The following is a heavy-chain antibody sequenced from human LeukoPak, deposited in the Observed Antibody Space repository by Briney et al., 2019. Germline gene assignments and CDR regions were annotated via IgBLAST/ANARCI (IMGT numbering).Heavy chain of an antibody. CDR2: INHSGST. D-gene: IGHD2-2*01. CDR3: ASGEVAVPADTDLTSGMDV. CDR1: GGSFSGYY. J-gene: IGHJ6*02. V-gene: IGHV4-34*01. Sequence: PSETLSLTCAVYGGSFSGYYWSWIRQPPGKGLEWLGEINHSGSTKNNPSLKSRVTISVDTSKNQFSLKLSSVTAADTAVYYCASGEVAVPADTDLTSGMDVWGQGTTVTVSS.